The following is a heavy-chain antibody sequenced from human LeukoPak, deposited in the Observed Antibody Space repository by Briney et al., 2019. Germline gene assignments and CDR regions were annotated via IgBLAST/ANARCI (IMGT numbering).Heavy chain of an antibody. V-gene: IGHV3-48*03. CDR2: ISSSGGTI. CDR1: GFTFSSYE. D-gene: IGHD5-24*01. CDR3: ARHGFSLDY. J-gene: IGHJ4*02. Sequence: GRSLRLSCAASGFTFSSYEMNWVRQAPGKGLEWVSYISSSGGTIYYADSVKGRFTISRDNAENSLYLQMNSLRAEDTAVYYCARHGFSLDYWGQGTLVTVSS.